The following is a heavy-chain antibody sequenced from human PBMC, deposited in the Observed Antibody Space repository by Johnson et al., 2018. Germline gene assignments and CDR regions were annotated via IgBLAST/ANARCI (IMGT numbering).Heavy chain of an antibody. Sequence: QVQLGEAGGGVVEDGMTLGLCCAASGFTFSTCGMHWVRQAPGKGLEWVAVIAYDGSNKYYADSVKGRFTISRDNSKNTLYLQMNSPRAEDTAMYYCAKDVGPSVTYYYYGMDIWGQGTTVTVSS. CDR1: GFTFSTCG. CDR2: IAYDGSNK. D-gene: IGHD1-26*01. J-gene: IGHJ6*02. CDR3: AKDVGPSVTYYYYGMDI. V-gene: IGHV3-30*18.